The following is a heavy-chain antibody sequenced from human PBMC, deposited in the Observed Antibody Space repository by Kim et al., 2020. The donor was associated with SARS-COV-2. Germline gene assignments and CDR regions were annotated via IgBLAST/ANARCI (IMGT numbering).Heavy chain of an antibody. CDR3: ASNGAAAFLAYYYCMDV. V-gene: IGHV3-48*02. J-gene: IGHJ6*02. D-gene: IGHD2-8*01. Sequence: GGSLRLSCAASGFTFSSYSMNWVRQAPGKGLEWVSYISSSSSTIYYADSVKGRFTISRDNAKNSLYLQMNSLRDEDTAVYYCASNGAAAFLAYYYCMDVWGRGTTVTVSS. CDR1: GFTFSSYS. CDR2: ISSSSSTI.